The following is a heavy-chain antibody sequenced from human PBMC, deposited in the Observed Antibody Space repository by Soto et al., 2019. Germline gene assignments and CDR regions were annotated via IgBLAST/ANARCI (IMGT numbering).Heavy chain of an antibody. CDR2: VYYRGRS. CDR3: VSQRTTVITKAYFDY. D-gene: IGHD4-4*01. CDR1: GGSVTNSSYY. Sequence: SGTLSLTCTVSGGSVTNSSYYWGWIRQSPGKGLEWIGSVYYRGRSYSKSSVKSRVTISVDTSKNQFSLNLNSVTASDTAVYFCVSQRTTVITKAYFDYWGPGALVTVS. V-gene: IGHV4-39*01. J-gene: IGHJ4*02.